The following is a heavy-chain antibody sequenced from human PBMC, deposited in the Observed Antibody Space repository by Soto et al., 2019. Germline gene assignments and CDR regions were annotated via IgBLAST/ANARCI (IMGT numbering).Heavy chain of an antibody. CDR2: ISSSGSTI. Sequence: LRLSCAASGFTFSSYEMNWVRQAPGKGLEWVSYISSSGSTIYYADSVKGRFTISRDNAKNSLYLQMNSLRAEDTAVYYCARGSPEDYYYYYGMDVWGQGTTVTVSS. V-gene: IGHV3-48*03. J-gene: IGHJ6*02. CDR1: GFTFSSYE. CDR3: ARGSPEDYYYYYGMDV.